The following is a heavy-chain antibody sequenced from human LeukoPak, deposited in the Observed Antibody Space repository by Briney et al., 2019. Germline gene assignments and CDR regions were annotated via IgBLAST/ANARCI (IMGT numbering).Heavy chain of an antibody. CDR3: ARDGEDIVVVPAAIPGWFDP. D-gene: IGHD2-2*02. J-gene: IGHJ5*02. CDR1: GYSFTSHF. CDR2: IDASGGST. Sequence: ASVRVSCKASGYSFTSHFMHWVRQAPGQGLEWMGIIDASGGSTSYAQKLQDRVTMTRDTSTSTAYMELRSLRSDDTAVYYCARDGEDIVVVPAAIPGWFDPWGQGTLVTVSS. V-gene: IGHV1-46*04.